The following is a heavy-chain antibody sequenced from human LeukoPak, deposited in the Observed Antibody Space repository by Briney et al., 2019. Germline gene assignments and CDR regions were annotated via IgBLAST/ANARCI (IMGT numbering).Heavy chain of an antibody. D-gene: IGHD2-8*01. CDR2: ISAYNGNT. J-gene: IGHJ4*02. V-gene: IGHV1-18*01. CDR3: ARDIVYAMLSDNRDFDY. CDR1: GYTFTSHG. Sequence: GASVKVSCKASGYTFTSHGISWVRQAPGQGLEWMGWISAYNGNTNYAQKLQGRVTMTTDTSTSTAYMELRSLRSDDTAVYYCARDIVYAMLSDNRDFDYWGQGTLVTVSS.